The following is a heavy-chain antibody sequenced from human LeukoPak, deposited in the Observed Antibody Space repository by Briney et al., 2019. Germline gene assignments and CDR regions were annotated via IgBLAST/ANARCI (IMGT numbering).Heavy chain of an antibody. J-gene: IGHJ4*02. Sequence: GGSLRLSCEASGFPFSSYVMSWVRQAPGKGLEWIAYINHNAEMIFYPDFVKGRFTISRDNAKNSLYLQMNALRDEDTAIYYCAREGGAEESSGFDYWGQGIPVTVSS. V-gene: IGHV3-48*02. CDR3: AREGGAEESSGFDY. D-gene: IGHD6-25*01. CDR2: INHNAEMI. CDR1: GFPFSSYV.